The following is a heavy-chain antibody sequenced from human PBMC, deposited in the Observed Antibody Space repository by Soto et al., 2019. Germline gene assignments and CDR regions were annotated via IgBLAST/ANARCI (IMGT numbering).Heavy chain of an antibody. CDR3: ARESQVATMGYYYYYGMDV. CDR1: GGTFSSYA. J-gene: IGHJ6*02. CDR2: IIPIFGTA. D-gene: IGHD5-12*01. V-gene: IGHV1-69*06. Sequence: ASVKVSCKASGGTFSSYAISWVRQAPGQGLEWMGGIIPIFGTANYAQKFQGRVTITADKSTSTAYMELSSLRSEDTAVYYCARESQVATMGYYYYYGMDVWGQGTTVTVTS.